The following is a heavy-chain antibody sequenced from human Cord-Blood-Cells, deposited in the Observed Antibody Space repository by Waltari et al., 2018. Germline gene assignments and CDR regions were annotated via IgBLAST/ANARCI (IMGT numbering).Heavy chain of an antibody. CDR1: GGTFSSYA. D-gene: IGHD3-22*01. CDR2: IIPIFGTA. CDR3: ARDSSSTPDSSGYYYFDY. Sequence: QVQLVQSGAEVKKPGSSVKVSCKASGGTFSSYAISWVRQAPGQGLEWMVGIIPIFGTANYAQKFQGRVTITADESTSTAYMELSSLRSEDTAVYYCARDSSSTPDSSGYYYFDYWGQGTLVTVSS. J-gene: IGHJ4*02. V-gene: IGHV1-69*01.